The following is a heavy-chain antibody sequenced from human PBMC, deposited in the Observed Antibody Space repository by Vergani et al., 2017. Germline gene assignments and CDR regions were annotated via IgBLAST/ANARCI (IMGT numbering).Heavy chain of an antibody. Sequence: QVQLQQWGAGLLKPSETLSLTCAVYGGSFSGYYWSWIRQPPGKGLEWIGEINHSGSTNYNPSLKSRVTISVDTSKNQFSLKLSSVTAADTAVYYCARFVAVRGVNQYTYYGMDVWGQGTTVTVSS. D-gene: IGHD3-10*01. CDR2: INHSGST. V-gene: IGHV4-34*01. CDR3: ARFVAVRGVNQYTYYGMDV. J-gene: IGHJ6*02. CDR1: GGSFSGYY.